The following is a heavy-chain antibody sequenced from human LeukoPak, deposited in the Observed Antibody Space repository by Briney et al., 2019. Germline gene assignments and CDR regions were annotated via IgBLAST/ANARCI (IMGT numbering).Heavy chain of an antibody. D-gene: IGHD3-10*01. CDR3: VKGYYAAFDY. V-gene: IGHV3-23*01. J-gene: IGHJ4*02. CDR1: GFTFTSYA. Sequence: GGSLRLSCAASGFTFTSYAMSWVRQPPGKGLEWVSAISANGGSTYYADSVKGRFTISRDNSKNTLYLQMNSLRAEDTAVYYCVKGYYAAFDYWGQGTLATVSS. CDR2: ISANGGST.